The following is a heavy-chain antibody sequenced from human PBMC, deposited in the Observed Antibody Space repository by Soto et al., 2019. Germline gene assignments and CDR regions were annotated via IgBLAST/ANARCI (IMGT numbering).Heavy chain of an antibody. Sequence: VQLQESGPGLVKPSETLSLTCTVSGGSISSYYWSWIRQPPGKGLEWIGFIFYSGSTSYNPSLKSRVTISIDTSEYQFSLKLNSVNAADTAVYYCASMIGDPVLSFDSWGQGTLVAVSS. J-gene: IGHJ5*01. V-gene: IGHV4-59*01. D-gene: IGHD3-10*02. CDR1: GGSISSYY. CDR3: ASMIGDPVLSFDS. CDR2: IFYSGST.